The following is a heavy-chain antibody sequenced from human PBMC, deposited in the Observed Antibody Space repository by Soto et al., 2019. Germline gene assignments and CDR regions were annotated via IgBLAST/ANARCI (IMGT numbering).Heavy chain of an antibody. CDR3: ASDAGYGSASSVNHYLDC. Sequence: PGGSLRLSCAASGFTLRSYWMSWVRQAPGKGLEWLATIKTDASEKKYVDSVKGRFTVSRDNAKNSLYLQMDSLRAEDTAVYYCASDAGYGSASSVNHYLDCRRRGALVTVSS. D-gene: IGHD3-10*01. CDR1: GFTLRSYW. V-gene: IGHV3-7*01. J-gene: IGHJ4*01. CDR2: IKTDASEK.